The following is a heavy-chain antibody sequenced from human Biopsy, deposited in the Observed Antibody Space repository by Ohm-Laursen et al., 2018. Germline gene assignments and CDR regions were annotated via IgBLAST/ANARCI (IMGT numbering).Heavy chain of an antibody. J-gene: IGHJ6*02. Sequence: GTLSLTCTVSGGSISSDYWSWIRQTPGKGLEWIGYIYYSGSTNYNPSLKSRVTISVDASKNQFSLRLNSVTAADTAVYYCARATNSTGWPYYYFYGMDVWGQGTTVTVSS. CDR2: IYYSGST. CDR3: ARATNSTGWPYYYFYGMDV. D-gene: IGHD2/OR15-2a*01. CDR1: GGSISSDY. V-gene: IGHV4-59*01.